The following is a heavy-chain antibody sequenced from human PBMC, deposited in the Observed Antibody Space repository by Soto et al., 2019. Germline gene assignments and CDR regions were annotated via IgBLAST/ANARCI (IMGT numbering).Heavy chain of an antibody. V-gene: IGHV4-34*01. Sequence: QVQLQQWGAGLLKPSETLSLTCAVYGGSFSGYYWTWIRQPPGTGLEWIGDINHSGSTNYNPSLKSRVTISVDTSKTQFSLKLTSVTAADTAVYYCARDKITGLFDYWGQGTLVTVSS. CDR1: GGSFSGYY. CDR3: ARDKITGLFDY. J-gene: IGHJ4*02. CDR2: INHSGST. D-gene: IGHD2-8*02.